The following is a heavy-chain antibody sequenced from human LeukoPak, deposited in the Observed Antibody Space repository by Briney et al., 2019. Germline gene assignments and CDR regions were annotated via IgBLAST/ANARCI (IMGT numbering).Heavy chain of an antibody. CDR2: ISSTGNTI. CDR3: ARDYGSHGEYFDY. CDR1: GFTFSIYN. Sequence: PGGSLRLSCAASGFTFSIYNMNWVRQAPGKGLEWVSYISSTGNTIYYADRVKGRFTISRDNAKNSLSLQMNSLRDEDAAVYYCARDYGSHGEYFDYWGQGTLVTVSS. D-gene: IGHD4-17*01. J-gene: IGHJ4*02. V-gene: IGHV3-48*02.